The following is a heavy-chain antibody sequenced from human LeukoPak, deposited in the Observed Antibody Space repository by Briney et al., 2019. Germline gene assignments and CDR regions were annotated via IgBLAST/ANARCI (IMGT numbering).Heavy chain of an antibody. V-gene: IGHV3-48*02. Sequence: GGSLRLSCVASGFAFSTYSMTWVRQAPGKGLEWVSYISGSSSTIYYGGSVKGRFTISRDNAKNSVYLQMNSLRDEDTAVYYCARDHYSRNDYSGQGTLVTVSS. D-gene: IGHD4-11*01. CDR3: ARDHYSRNDY. J-gene: IGHJ4*02. CDR2: ISGSSSTI. CDR1: GFAFSTYS.